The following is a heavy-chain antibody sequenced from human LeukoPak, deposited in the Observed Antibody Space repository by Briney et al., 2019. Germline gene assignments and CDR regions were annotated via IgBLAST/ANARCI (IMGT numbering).Heavy chain of an antibody. Sequence: PSETLSLTCTVSGGSISSSSYYWGWIRQPPGKGLEWIGSIYYSGSTYYNPSLKSRVTISVDTSKNQFSLKLSSVTAADTAVYYCARHLGSGSYYNYYYYYMDVWGKGTTVTISS. CDR2: IYYSGST. J-gene: IGHJ6*03. CDR1: GGSISSSSYY. D-gene: IGHD3-10*01. V-gene: IGHV4-39*01. CDR3: ARHLGSGSYYNYYYYYMDV.